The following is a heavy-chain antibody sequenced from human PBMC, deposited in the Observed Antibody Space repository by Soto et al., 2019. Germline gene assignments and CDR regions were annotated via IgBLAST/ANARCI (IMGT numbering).Heavy chain of an antibody. CDR3: ARWRGYSSSWYLDY. J-gene: IGHJ4*02. D-gene: IGHD6-13*01. V-gene: IGHV1-18*01. CDR1: GYIFTNYG. Sequence: GASVKVSCKASGYIFTNYGISWVRQAPGQRLEWMGWINAYNGNTKYAQKFQGRVTITRDTSASTAYMELSSLRSEDTAVYYCARWRGYSSSWYLDYWGQGTLVTVSS. CDR2: INAYNGNT.